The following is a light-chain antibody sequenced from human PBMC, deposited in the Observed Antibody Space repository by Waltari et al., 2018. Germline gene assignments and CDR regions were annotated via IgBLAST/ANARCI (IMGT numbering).Light chain of an antibody. CDR1: HSDLDYFNNKDS. J-gene: IGKJ2*01. CDR3: QQYYGPPYN. Sequence: DIMMTQSPDVLAVSLGERASIKCKSSHSDLDYFNNKDSLAWYQQKAGQPPRLLIHWASTRETGVPDRFSGSGSGTDFTLTISSLQAEDAALYYCQQYYGPPYNFGQGTRLEIK. V-gene: IGKV4-1*01. CDR2: WAS.